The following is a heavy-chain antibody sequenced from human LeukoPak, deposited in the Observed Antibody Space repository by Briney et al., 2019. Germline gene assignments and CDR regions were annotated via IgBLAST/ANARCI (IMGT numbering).Heavy chain of an antibody. CDR3: ARYDFILISYFDL. CDR2: IYSGGST. Sequence: GGSLRPSCAASGFTVSSNYMNWVRQAPGKGLEWVSVIYSGGSTYYADSVKGRFTISRDNSKNTLYLQMNSLRAEDTAVYHCARYDFILISYFDLWGRGTLVTVSS. J-gene: IGHJ2*01. D-gene: IGHD3-3*01. V-gene: IGHV3-53*01. CDR1: GFTVSSNY.